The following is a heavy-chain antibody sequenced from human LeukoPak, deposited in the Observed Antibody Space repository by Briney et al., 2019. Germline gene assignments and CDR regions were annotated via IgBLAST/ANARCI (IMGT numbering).Heavy chain of an antibody. V-gene: IGHV1-3*01. CDR2: INAGNGNT. D-gene: IGHD3-9*01. J-gene: IGHJ4*02. CDR3: AREHDTLTGMSFDY. Sequence: ASVKVSCKASGYSFSTYAIQWVRQAPGQGFEWMGWINAGNGNTKYSQKFQGRVTISRDTSASTVYMELSSLRSEDTAVYYCAREHDTLTGMSFDYWGQGTLVTVSS. CDR1: GYSFSTYA.